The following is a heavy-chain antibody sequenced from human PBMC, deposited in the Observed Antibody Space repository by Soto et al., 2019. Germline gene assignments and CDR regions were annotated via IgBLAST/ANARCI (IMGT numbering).Heavy chain of an antibody. CDR2: IYYSGST. Sequence: SETLSLTCTVSGGSISSYYWSWIRQPPGKGLEWIRYIYYSGSTNYNPSLKSRVTISVDTSKNQFSLKLSSVTAADTAVYYCARGVTYYDILTGCDAFDIWGQGTMVTVSS. CDR3: ARGVTYYDILTGCDAFDI. D-gene: IGHD3-9*01. V-gene: IGHV4-59*01. CDR1: GGSISSYY. J-gene: IGHJ3*02.